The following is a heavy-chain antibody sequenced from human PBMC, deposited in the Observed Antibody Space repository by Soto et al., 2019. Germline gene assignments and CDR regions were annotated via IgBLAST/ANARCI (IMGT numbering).Heavy chain of an antibody. CDR1: RYTFTAYA. D-gene: IGHD1-26*01. Sequence: QGHLVQSGAEVKEPGASVKISCKASRYTFTAYAIHWLRQAPGQSLEWLGWIDTGNQNTKYSPAFQDRVTTTADTFVNRADMELSSLSFEDTAVYYCARDAKWEPRGVEAQQDDYFDSWGQGTLVTVSA. J-gene: IGHJ4*02. CDR2: IDTGNQNT. V-gene: IGHV1-3*04. CDR3: ARDAKWEPRGVEAQQDDYFDS.